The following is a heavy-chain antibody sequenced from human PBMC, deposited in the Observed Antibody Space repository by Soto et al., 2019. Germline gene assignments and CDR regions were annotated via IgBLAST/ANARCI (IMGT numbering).Heavy chain of an antibody. CDR3: ARLNSPRNWFDP. J-gene: IGHJ5*02. CDR1: GYTFTSYG. D-gene: IGHD5-18*01. Sequence: ASVKVSCKASGYTFTSYGISWVRQAPGQGLEWMVWISAYNGNTNYAQKLQGRVTMTTDTSTSTAYMELRSLRSDDTAVYYCARLNSPRNWFDPWGQGTLVTVSS. CDR2: ISAYNGNT. V-gene: IGHV1-18*01.